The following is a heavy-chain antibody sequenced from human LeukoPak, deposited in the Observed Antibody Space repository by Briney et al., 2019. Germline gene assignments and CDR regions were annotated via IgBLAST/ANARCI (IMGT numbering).Heavy chain of an antibody. CDR3: ATQSSGWSNSFDY. CDR1: GFTFSSYA. V-gene: IGHV3-23*01. J-gene: IGHJ4*02. Sequence: PGGSLRLSCAASGFTFSSYAMSWVRQAPGKGLEWVSAISGSGGSTYYADSVKGRFTISRDNSKNTLYLQMNSLRAEDTAVYYFATQSSGWSNSFDYWGQGTLVTVSS. D-gene: IGHD6-19*01. CDR2: ISGSGGST.